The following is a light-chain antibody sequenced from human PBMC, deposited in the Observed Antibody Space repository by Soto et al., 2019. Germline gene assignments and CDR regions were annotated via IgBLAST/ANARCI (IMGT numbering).Light chain of an antibody. CDR2: GAS. Sequence: EIVLTQSPGTLSLSPGERATLSCRASQSVSSSYFAWYQQKPGQAPRLLIYGASSCATGIPDRFSGSGSGTDFTLTISRLEPEDFAVYYCQQYGRSLTFGGGTKVEIK. V-gene: IGKV3-20*01. CDR3: QQYGRSLT. J-gene: IGKJ4*01. CDR1: QSVSSSY.